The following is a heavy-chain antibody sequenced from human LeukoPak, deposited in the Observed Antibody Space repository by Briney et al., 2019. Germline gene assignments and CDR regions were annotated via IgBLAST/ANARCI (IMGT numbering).Heavy chain of an antibody. J-gene: IGHJ5*02. D-gene: IGHD5-12*01. CDR2: IYYSGSA. CDR1: GGSISSSSYY. Sequence: SKTLSLTCTVSGGSISSSSYYWGWIRQPPGKGLEWIGNIYYSGSAYYNPSLKSRVTISVDTSKNQFSLKLSSVTAADTAVYYCARDWHSGYDLFGWFDPWGQGTLVTVSS. CDR3: ARDWHSGYDLFGWFDP. V-gene: IGHV4-39*07.